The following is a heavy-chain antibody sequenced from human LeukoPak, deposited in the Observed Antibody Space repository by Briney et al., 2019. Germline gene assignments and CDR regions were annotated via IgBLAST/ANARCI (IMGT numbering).Heavy chain of an antibody. J-gene: IGHJ3*02. CDR2: IHEDGSDK. CDR1: GFTFSSYW. CDR3: ARTLRLGTPRAFDI. Sequence: GGSLRLSCVVSGFTFSSYWMNWVRQAPGKGLEWVANIHEDGSDKYYVDSVKGRFTISRDNAKNSRYLQMNSLRAEDTALYYCARTLRLGTPRAFDIWGRGTMVTVSS. D-gene: IGHD1-14*01. V-gene: IGHV3-7*05.